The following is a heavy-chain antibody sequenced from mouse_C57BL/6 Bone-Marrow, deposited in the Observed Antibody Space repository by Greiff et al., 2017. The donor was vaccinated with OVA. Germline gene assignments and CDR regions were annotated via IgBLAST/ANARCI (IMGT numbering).Heavy chain of an antibody. CDR2: IYPSDSET. CDR1: GYTFTSYW. J-gene: IGHJ4*01. D-gene: IGHD1-1*01. CDR3: ARGAYYGSSYSDAMDY. Sequence: VQLRQPGAELVRPGSSVKLSCKASGYTFTSYWMDWVKQRPGQGLEWIGNIYPSDSETHYNQKFKDKATLTVDKSSSTAYMQLSSLTSEDSAVYYCARGAYYGSSYSDAMDYWGQGTSVTVSS. V-gene: IGHV1-61*01.